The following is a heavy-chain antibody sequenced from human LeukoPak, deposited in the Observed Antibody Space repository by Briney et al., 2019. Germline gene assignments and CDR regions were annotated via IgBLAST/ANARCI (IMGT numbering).Heavy chain of an antibody. CDR2: ISSGSSTI. CDR3: ARDPAGAGIYYDY. CDR1: GFTFSTYS. Sequence: PGGSLRLSCAASGFTFSTYSMNWVRQAPGKGLEWVSYISSGSSTIYYADSVKGRFTISRDNAKNSLYLQMNSLRAEDTAVHYCARDPAGAGIYYDYWGQGTLVTVSS. V-gene: IGHV3-48*01. D-gene: IGHD6-19*01. J-gene: IGHJ4*02.